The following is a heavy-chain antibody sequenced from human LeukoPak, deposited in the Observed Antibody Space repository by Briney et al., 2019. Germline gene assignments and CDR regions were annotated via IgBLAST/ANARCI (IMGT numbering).Heavy chain of an antibody. Sequence: PGGSLSLPCAASGFTFSNSAMNWVRQVPGKGLEWVSSIDYDSSHIYYAASVRGRFTISRDNARNSVYLQMNSLRVEDTAVYYCARDPLRYLRVGHYYSWGQGTLVAVSS. D-gene: IGHD3-9*01. CDR1: GFTFSNSA. V-gene: IGHV3-21*01. CDR2: IDYDSSHI. J-gene: IGHJ4*02. CDR3: ARDPLRYLRVGHYYS.